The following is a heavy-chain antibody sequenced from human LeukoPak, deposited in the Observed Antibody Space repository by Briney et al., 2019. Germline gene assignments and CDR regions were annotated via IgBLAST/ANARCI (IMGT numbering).Heavy chain of an antibody. CDR2: ISGSGGRT. V-gene: IGHV3-23*01. J-gene: IGHJ4*02. CDR3: ARERSGWYFDY. CDR1: GFTFSNYA. D-gene: IGHD6-19*01. Sequence: GGSLRLSCAASGFTFSNYAMSWVRQAPGKGLEWVSSISGSGGRTCYADSVKGRFTISRDSSKNTVNLQMSSLRDDDTAVYYCARERSGWYFDYWGQGTLVTVSS.